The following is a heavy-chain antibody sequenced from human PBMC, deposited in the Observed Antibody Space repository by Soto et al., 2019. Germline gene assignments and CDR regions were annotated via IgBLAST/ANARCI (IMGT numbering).Heavy chain of an antibody. CDR2: IYHSGST. D-gene: IGHD6-19*01. CDR3: TRHLGRAVAGFDY. Sequence: SETLSLTCAVSGGSISSGGYSWSWIRQPPGKGLEWIGYIYHSGSTYYNPSLKSRVTISVDRSKNQFSLKLSSVTAADTAVYYCTRHLGRAVAGFDYWGQGTLVTVSS. CDR1: GGSISSGGYS. V-gene: IGHV4-30-2*01. J-gene: IGHJ4*02.